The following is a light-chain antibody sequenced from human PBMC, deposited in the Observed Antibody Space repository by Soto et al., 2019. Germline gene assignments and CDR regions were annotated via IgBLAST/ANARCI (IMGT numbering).Light chain of an antibody. CDR1: QTINKN. V-gene: IGKV1-39*01. J-gene: IGKJ2*01. CDR3: QQSFRTPYT. CDR2: SAS. Sequence: DIQMTQYPSSLSASVGDRVTITCRASQTINKNLNWYQQKPGQAPNLLIYSASDFQSGVPSRFSVSGSGTEFTLTISGLQPEDFATYYCQQSFRTPYTFGQGTDLEI.